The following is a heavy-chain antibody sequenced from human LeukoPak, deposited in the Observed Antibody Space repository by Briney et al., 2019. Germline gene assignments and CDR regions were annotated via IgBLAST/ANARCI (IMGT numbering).Heavy chain of an antibody. Sequence: ASVKVSCKASGYTFTGYYMHWVRQAPGQGLEWMGWINPNSGGTNYAQKFQGRVTMTRDTSISTAYMELSRLRSDDTAVYYCAIYDSSGYLAFDIWGQGTMVTVSS. D-gene: IGHD3-22*01. CDR3: AIYDSSGYLAFDI. CDR1: GYTFTGYY. J-gene: IGHJ3*02. CDR2: INPNSGGT. V-gene: IGHV1-2*02.